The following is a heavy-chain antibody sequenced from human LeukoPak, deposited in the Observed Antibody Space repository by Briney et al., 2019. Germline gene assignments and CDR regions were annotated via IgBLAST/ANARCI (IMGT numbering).Heavy chain of an antibody. V-gene: IGHV4-34*01. Sequence: PSEALSLTCAVYGGSFSGYYWSWIRQPPGKGLEWIGEINHSGSTNYNPSLKSRVTISVDTSKNQFSLKLSSVTGAATAVYYCARGGLRYFDWLPKDYFDYWGQGTLVTVSS. CDR2: INHSGST. D-gene: IGHD3-9*01. CDR1: GGSFSGYY. CDR3: ARGGLRYFDWLPKDYFDY. J-gene: IGHJ4*02.